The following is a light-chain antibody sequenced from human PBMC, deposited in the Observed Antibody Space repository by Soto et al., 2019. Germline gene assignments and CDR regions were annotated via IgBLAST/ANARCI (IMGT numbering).Light chain of an antibody. Sequence: QSVLTQPPSVSGAPGQRVTISCTGSSSNIGPGYYVPWYQQLPGTAPKVLIYGNNNRPPGVPDRFSGSKSGTTASLAITGLHAEDEGDYYCLSYESSRRAVVFGVGTKVTDL. CDR2: GNN. CDR1: SSNIGPGYY. CDR3: LSYESSRRAVV. V-gene: IGLV1-40*01. J-gene: IGLJ2*01.